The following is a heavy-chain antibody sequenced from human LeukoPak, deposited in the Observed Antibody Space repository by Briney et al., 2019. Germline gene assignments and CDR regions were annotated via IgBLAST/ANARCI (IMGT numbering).Heavy chain of an antibody. Sequence: GGSLRLSCTASGFTFSNFWMGWVRQAPGKGLEWVANIKQDETEKFYLGSVKGRFTISRDNAKNSLYLQMNSLRVEDTALYYCARSLRYFDWLPHFDYWGQGTLVTVSS. CDR2: IKQDETEK. J-gene: IGHJ4*02. CDR3: ARSLRYFDWLPHFDY. CDR1: GFTFSNFW. V-gene: IGHV3-7*03. D-gene: IGHD3-9*01.